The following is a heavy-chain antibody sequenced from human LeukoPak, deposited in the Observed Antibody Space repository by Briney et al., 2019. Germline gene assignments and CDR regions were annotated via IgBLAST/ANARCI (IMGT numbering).Heavy chain of an antibody. J-gene: IGHJ4*02. CDR2: IRGSASGLGSDM. CDR1: GFIFSDYS. CDR3: ARDNNWGFDY. V-gene: IGHV3-21*05. D-gene: IGHD7-27*01. Sequence: GGSLRLSCAASGFIFSDYSMNWVRQAPGKGLEWVSNIRGSASGLGSDMYYADSVKGRFTISRDDAKNSLYLQMSSLRAEDTAFYYCARDNNWGFDYWGQGALVTVSS.